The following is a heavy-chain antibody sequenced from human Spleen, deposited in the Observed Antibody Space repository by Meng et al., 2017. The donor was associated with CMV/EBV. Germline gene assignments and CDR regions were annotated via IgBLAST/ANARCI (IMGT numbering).Heavy chain of an antibody. V-gene: IGHV3-23*01. D-gene: IGHD6-6*01. J-gene: IGHJ4*02. CDR1: GFTFSSYS. CDR2: IRGSGDST. Sequence: GESLKISCTTSGFTFSSYSMSWVRQAPGKGLEWVSTIRGSGDSTYYADSVKGRFTISRDNSKNTLYLQMNSLRAEDTAVYYCARESSTSTSFDYWGQGTLVTVS. CDR3: ARESSTSTSFDY.